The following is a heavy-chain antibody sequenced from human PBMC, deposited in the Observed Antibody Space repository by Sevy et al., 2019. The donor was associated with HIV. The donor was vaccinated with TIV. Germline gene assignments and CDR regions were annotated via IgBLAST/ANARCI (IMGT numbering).Heavy chain of an antibody. V-gene: IGHV3-33*01. J-gene: IGHJ4*02. Sequence: GGSLRLSCAASGFTFSSYGMHWVRQAPGKGLEWVAVIWYDGSNKYYADSVKGRFTISREKSKNTLSLQMNSLRVEDTAVYYCAREGGGGSSPGFDYWGQGTLVTVSS. CDR3: AREGGGGSSPGFDY. CDR2: IWYDGSNK. CDR1: GFTFSSYG. D-gene: IGHD6-13*01.